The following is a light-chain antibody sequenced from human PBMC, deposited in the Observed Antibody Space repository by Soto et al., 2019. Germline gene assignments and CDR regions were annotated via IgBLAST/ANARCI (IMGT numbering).Light chain of an antibody. J-gene: IGKJ2*01. CDR3: QQYGSSPGT. Sequence: EIVLTQSPGTLSLSPGERATLSCRASQSVSSSYLAWYQQKPGQAPRLHIYGASSRATGIPDRFSGSGSGTDLTLTISRLEPEDFAVYYCQQYGSSPGTFGQGTKLEIK. V-gene: IGKV3-20*01. CDR2: GAS. CDR1: QSVSSSY.